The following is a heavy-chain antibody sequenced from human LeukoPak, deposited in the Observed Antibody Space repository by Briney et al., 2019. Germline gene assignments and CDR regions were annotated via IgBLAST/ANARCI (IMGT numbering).Heavy chain of an antibody. Sequence: SVKVSCKASGGTFSSYAISWVRQAPGQELEWMGGIIPIFGTANYAQKFQGRVTITADESTSTAYMELSSLRSEDTAVYYCASCGGDCYPGYFDYWGQGTLVTVSS. V-gene: IGHV1-69*13. J-gene: IGHJ4*02. CDR1: GGTFSSYA. D-gene: IGHD2-21*02. CDR3: ASCGGDCYPGYFDY. CDR2: IIPIFGTA.